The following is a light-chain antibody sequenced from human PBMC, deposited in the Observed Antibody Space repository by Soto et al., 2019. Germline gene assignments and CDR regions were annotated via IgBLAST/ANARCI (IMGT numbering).Light chain of an antibody. V-gene: IGKV3-15*01. CDR2: GAS. CDR3: HQYDSWPPYT. J-gene: IGKJ2*01. CDR1: QSISIN. Sequence: EIVMTQSPATLSVSPGDRATLSCRASQSISINLAWYQQKLGQAPRLLIYGASTRATDIPARFSGSGSGTEFTLTISSLQSEDYAIYYCHQYDSWPPYTFGQGTKVDIK.